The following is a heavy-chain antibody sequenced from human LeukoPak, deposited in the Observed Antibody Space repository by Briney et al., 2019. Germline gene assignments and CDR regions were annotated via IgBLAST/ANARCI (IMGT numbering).Heavy chain of an antibody. D-gene: IGHD3-16*01. J-gene: IGHJ4*02. CDR2: ISGSSGII. CDR1: GFTFNTYT. Sequence: GGSLRLSCAASGFTFNTYTMNWVRQAPGKGLEWVSYISGSSGIIDYADSVRGRFTISRDNAKNSLYLQMNSLRAEDTAIYYCASTRVCGGILLRPDCFYFKDWGQGALVTVSS. CDR3: ASTRVCGGILLRPDCFYFKD. V-gene: IGHV3-48*01.